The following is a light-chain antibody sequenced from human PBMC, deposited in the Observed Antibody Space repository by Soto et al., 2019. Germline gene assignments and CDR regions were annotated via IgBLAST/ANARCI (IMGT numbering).Light chain of an antibody. J-gene: IGKJ1*01. Sequence: DIQLSQSPYTLSGSVGDRVTITCRASQTISSWLAWYQQKPGKAHKLLIYDAYNLETGVQSRFSGSGSGTDFTFTISSLQPEDIATYYCQQYDNHPLTFGQGTKVDIK. CDR1: QTISSW. V-gene: IGKV1-33*01. CDR2: DAY. CDR3: QQYDNHPLT.